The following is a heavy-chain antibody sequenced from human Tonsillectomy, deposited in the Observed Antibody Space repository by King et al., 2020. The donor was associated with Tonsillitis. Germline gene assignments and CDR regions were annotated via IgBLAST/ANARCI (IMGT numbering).Heavy chain of an antibody. D-gene: IGHD3-10*01. J-gene: IGHJ4*02. CDR2: INSDGSST. CDR3: ARTDYYGSGREGY. CDR1: GFTFSSYW. Sequence: VQLVESGGGLVQPGGSLRLSCAASGFTFSSYWMHWVRQAPGEGLVWVSRINSDGSSTSYADSVKGRFTISRDNAKNTLYLQMNSLRAEDTAVYYCARTDYYGSGREGYWGQGTLVTVSS. V-gene: IGHV3-74*01.